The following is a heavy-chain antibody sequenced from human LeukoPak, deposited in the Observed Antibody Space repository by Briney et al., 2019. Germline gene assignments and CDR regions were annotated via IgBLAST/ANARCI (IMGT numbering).Heavy chain of an antibody. CDR1: GGSFSGYY. CDR2: INHSGST. V-gene: IGHV4-34*01. D-gene: IGHD2-2*01. Sequence: SETLSLTCAVYGGSFSGYYWSWIRQPPGKGLEWIGEINHSGSTNYNPSLKSRVTISVDTSKNRFSLKLSSVTAADTAVYYCAIPAAMTDYYYGMDVWGKGTTVTVSS. CDR3: AIPAAMTDYYYGMDV. J-gene: IGHJ6*04.